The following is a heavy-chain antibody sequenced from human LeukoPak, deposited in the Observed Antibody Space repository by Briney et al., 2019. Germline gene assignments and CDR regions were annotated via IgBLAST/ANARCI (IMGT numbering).Heavy chain of an antibody. CDR3: QKAGYDILTGLMDV. J-gene: IGHJ6*04. Sequence: GGSLRLSCAASGFTFSSYEMNWVRQAPGKGLEWVAVISYDGSNKYYADSVKGRFTISRDNSKNTLYLQMNSLRAEDTAVFFCQKAGYDILTGLMDVWGKGTTVTVSS. CDR2: ISYDGSNK. V-gene: IGHV3-30*18. D-gene: IGHD3-9*01. CDR1: GFTFSSYE.